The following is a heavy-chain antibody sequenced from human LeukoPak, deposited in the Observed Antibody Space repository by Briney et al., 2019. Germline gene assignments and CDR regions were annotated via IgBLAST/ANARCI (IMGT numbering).Heavy chain of an antibody. J-gene: IGHJ4*02. CDR3: AKGLYGSGSYYFDY. V-gene: IGHV3-23*01. D-gene: IGHD3-10*01. Sequence: GGSLRLSCTASGFTFSRSAMTWVRQAPGKGLEWLSSIIISDGRTYYSDPVKGRVTISRDISKNTLYLQMISLRAEDTAVYYCAKGLYGSGSYYFDYWGQGTLVTVSS. CDR2: IIISDGRT. CDR1: GFTFSRSA.